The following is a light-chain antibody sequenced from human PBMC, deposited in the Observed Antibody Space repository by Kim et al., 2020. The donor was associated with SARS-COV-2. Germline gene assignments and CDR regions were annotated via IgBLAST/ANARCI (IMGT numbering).Light chain of an antibody. Sequence: PSASVGDRVAITCRASENIEIWLAWYQVKPGKAPKALIYKASTLESEVPSRFSGRGSGTEFTLTISSLQPEDFATYYCQQYKSLYTFGQGTKLEI. V-gene: IGKV1-5*03. CDR1: ENIEIW. J-gene: IGKJ2*01. CDR3: QQYKSLYT. CDR2: KAS.